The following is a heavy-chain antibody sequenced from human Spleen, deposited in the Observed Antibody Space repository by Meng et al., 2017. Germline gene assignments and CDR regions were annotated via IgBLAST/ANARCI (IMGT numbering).Heavy chain of an antibody. V-gene: IGHV3-74*03. J-gene: IGHJ4*02. CDR3: GRDIFGPQPK. CDR2: INDDGSST. CDR1: GFTFSDYW. Sequence: GESLKISCAACGFTFSDYWMHWVRQVPGKGLVCVSSINDDGSSTTYADSVKGRFTISRDNAKNTLYLQMNSLRVEDTAVYYCGRDIFGPQPKWGQGMLVTVSS. D-gene: IGHD3-10*02.